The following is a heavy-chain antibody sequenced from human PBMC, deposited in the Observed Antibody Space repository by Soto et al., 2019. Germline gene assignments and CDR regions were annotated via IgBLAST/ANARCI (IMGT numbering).Heavy chain of an antibody. V-gene: IGHV5-51*01. CDR1: GYSFTSYW. CDR3: ARQEYSSSSVDY. CDR2: IYPGDSET. Sequence: GESLKISCKGSGYSFTSYWIGWVRQMPGKGLEWMGIIYPGDSETKYSPSFQGQVTISVDKSISTAYLQWSSLKASDTAMYYCARQEYSSSSVDYWGQGTLVTVSS. J-gene: IGHJ4*02. D-gene: IGHD6-6*01.